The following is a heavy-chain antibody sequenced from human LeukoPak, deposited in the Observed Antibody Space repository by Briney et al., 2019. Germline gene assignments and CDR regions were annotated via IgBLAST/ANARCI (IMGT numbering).Heavy chain of an antibody. CDR2: IYNSGIM. D-gene: IGHD2-21*02. CDR1: GGSISGRRYY. J-gene: IGHJ4*02. V-gene: IGHV4-39*07. Sequence: SETLSLTCTVSGGSISGRRYYWGWIRQPPGQGLEWIGSIYNSGIMYYDPSLKSRVTISVDTSKNQFSLKLSSVTAADTAVYYCARDLFLYCGGDCSFFDYWGQGTLVTVSS. CDR3: ARDLFLYCGGDCSFFDY.